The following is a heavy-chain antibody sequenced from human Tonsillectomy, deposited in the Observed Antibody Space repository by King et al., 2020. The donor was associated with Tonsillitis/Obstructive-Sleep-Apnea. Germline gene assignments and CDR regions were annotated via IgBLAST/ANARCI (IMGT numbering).Heavy chain of an antibody. CDR1: GYTFTNYG. D-gene: IGHD5-18*01. CDR2: VSPYDGNT. Sequence: VQLVESGAEVKEPGASVKVSCKASGYTFTNYGITWVRQAPGQGLEWMGWVSPYDGNTNYAQSLQDRVTMTTDTSTSTAYMELRSLRSDDTAVYYCARGEGGYSHVFGTYYWGQGTLLTVSS. CDR3: ARGEGGYSHVFGTYY. J-gene: IGHJ4*02. V-gene: IGHV1-18*01.